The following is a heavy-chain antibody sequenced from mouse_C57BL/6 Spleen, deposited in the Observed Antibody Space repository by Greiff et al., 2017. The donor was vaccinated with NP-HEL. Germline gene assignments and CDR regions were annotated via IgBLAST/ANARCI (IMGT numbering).Heavy chain of an antibody. CDR3: ARADDYDYFDY. J-gene: IGHJ2*01. V-gene: IGHV2-2*01. CDR1: GFSLTSYG. D-gene: IGHD2-4*01. CDR2: IWSGGST. Sequence: VKLVESGPGLVQPSQSLSITCTVSGFSLTSYGVHWVRQSPGKGLEWLGVIWSGGSTGYNEAFKSRLSISKDNSKSQVVFKMNSLQADDTAIYYCARADDYDYFDYWGQGTTLTVSS.